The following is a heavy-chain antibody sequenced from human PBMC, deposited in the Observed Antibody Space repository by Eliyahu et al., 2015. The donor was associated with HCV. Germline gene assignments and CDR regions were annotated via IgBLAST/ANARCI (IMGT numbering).Heavy chain of an antibody. CDR3: AKGGPHNSRDGPDY. CDR2: ISGGGSST. Sequence: EVQLLESGGGLVQPGGSLRLSCAAPGFXFSNYAMIWVRQAPGKGLEWVSVISGGGSSTYYADSVKGRFTISRDNSKNTLYLQMNGLRAEDTAVYYCAKGGPHNSRDGPDYWGQGTLVTVSS. V-gene: IGHV3-23*01. D-gene: IGHD1-1*01. J-gene: IGHJ4*02. CDR1: GFXFSNYA.